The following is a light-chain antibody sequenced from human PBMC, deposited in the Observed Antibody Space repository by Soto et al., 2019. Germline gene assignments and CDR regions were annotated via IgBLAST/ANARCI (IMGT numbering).Light chain of an antibody. J-gene: IGKJ3*01. CDR2: AAS. CDR3: QQSYSTPLFT. V-gene: IGKV1-39*01. Sequence: DIQMTQSPSSLSASVGDRVTITCRASQSISSYLNWDQQKPGKAPKLLIYAASSLQSGVPSRFSGSGSGTEFTLTISSLQPEDCATYYGQQSYSTPLFTFGPGTKVDIK. CDR1: QSISSY.